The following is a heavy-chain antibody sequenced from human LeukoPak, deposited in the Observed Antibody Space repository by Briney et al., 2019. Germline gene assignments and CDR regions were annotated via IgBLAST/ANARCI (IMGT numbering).Heavy chain of an antibody. D-gene: IGHD3-10*01. CDR2: IYNSGST. Sequence: PSETLSLTCTVSGYSISSGYYWGWIRQSRGKGLEWIGSIYNSGSTYYNPSLKSRVTISIDTSKNQFSLKLSPVTAADTAVYYCAKSNGYGLVDIWGQGTMVTVSS. CDR1: GYSISSGYY. CDR3: AKSNGYGLVDI. J-gene: IGHJ3*02. V-gene: IGHV4-38-2*02.